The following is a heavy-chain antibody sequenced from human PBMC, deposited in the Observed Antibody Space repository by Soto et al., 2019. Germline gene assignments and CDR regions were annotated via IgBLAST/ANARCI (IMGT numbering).Heavy chain of an antibody. CDR1: GYTFTSYA. J-gene: IGHJ4*02. CDR3: ARGWPQIAVAPTDY. CDR2: INAGNGNT. V-gene: IGHV1-3*01. D-gene: IGHD6-19*01. Sequence: QVQLVQSGAEVKKPGASVKVSCQASGYTFTSYAMHWVRQAPGQRLEWMGWINAGNGNTKYSQKFQGRVTITRDTSASTAYMELSSLRSEDTAVYYCARGWPQIAVAPTDYWGQGTLVTVSS.